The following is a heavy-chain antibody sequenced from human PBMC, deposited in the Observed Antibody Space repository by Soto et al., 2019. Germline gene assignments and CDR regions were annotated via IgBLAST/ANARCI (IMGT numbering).Heavy chain of an antibody. CDR3: ARALWFGSLDGMDV. Sequence: QVQLQESGPGLVKPSETLSLTCTVSGGSISSYYWSWIRQPPGKGLEWIGYIYYSGSTNYNPSRKSRVTISVDTSKNQFSLKLSSVTTADTAVYYCARALWFGSLDGMDVWGQGTTVTVSS. V-gene: IGHV4-59*01. CDR1: GGSISSYY. CDR2: IYYSGST. D-gene: IGHD3-10*01. J-gene: IGHJ6*02.